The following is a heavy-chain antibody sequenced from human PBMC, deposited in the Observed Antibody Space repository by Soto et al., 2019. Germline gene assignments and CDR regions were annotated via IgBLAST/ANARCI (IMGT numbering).Heavy chain of an antibody. CDR3: ARGVFMITFGGVIAKEGFDY. J-gene: IGHJ4*02. V-gene: IGHV3-48*03. CDR1: GFTFSSYE. D-gene: IGHD3-16*02. Sequence: GGSLRLSCAASGFTFSSYEMNWVRQAPGKGLEWVSYISSSGSTIYYADSVKGRFTISRDNAKNSLYLQMNSLRAEDTAVYYCARGVFMITFGGVIAKEGFDYWGQGTLVTVSS. CDR2: ISSSGSTI.